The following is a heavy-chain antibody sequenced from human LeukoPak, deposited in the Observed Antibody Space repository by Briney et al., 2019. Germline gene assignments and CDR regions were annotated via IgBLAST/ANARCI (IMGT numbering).Heavy chain of an antibody. V-gene: IGHV3-21*01. CDR2: MTTTSSYI. D-gene: IGHD6-13*01. CDR3: ARLIGYAIAAAATDY. Sequence: PGGSLRLSCAASGFTFSDYDMSWVRRAPGKGLEWVSSMTTTSSYIYYADSVKGRFTISRDNAKNSLYLQMNSLRAEDTALYYCARLIGYAIAAAATDYWGQGALVTVSS. CDR1: GFTFSDYD. J-gene: IGHJ4*02.